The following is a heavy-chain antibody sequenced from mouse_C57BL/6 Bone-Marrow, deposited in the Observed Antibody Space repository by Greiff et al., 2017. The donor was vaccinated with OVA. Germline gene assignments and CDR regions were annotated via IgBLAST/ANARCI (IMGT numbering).Heavy chain of an antibody. CDR3: AREGFYGNYLYAMDY. Sequence: QVQLQQPGAELVKPGASVKLSCKASGYTFTSYWMQWVKQRPGQGLEWIGEIDPSDSYTNYNQKLKGKATLTVDTSSSTAYMQLSSLTSEDSAVYYCAREGFYGNYLYAMDYWGQGTSVTVSS. CDR1: GYTFTSYW. D-gene: IGHD2-1*01. CDR2: IDPSDSYT. J-gene: IGHJ4*01. V-gene: IGHV1-50*01.